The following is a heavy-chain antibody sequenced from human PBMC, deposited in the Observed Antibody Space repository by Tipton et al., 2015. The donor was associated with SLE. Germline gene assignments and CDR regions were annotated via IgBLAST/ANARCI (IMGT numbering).Heavy chain of an antibody. J-gene: IGHJ4*02. CDR1: GGSFSGYY. CDR2: INHSGST. D-gene: IGHD3-9*01. Sequence: LRLSCAVYGGSFSGYYWSWIRQPPGKGLEWIGEINHSGSTNYNPSLKSRVTISVDTSKNQFSLKLSSVTAADTAVYYCARGRGLRYFDWPHYFDYWGQGTLVTVSS. CDR3: ARGRGLRYFDWPHYFDY. V-gene: IGHV4-34*01.